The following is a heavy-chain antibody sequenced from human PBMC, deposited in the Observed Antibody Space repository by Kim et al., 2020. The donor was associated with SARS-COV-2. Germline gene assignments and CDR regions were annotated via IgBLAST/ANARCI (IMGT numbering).Heavy chain of an antibody. CDR3: AKDSWACGDCDAFDV. CDR1: GFTVSIYA. V-gene: IGHV3-23*01. D-gene: IGHD2-21*01. CDR2: VSSSGGTT. J-gene: IGHJ3*01. Sequence: GGSLRLSCSASGFTVSIYAMTWVRQAPGKGLEWVSSVSSSGGTTYYADSVKGRFTVSRDNSKNTLYLQMNSLRAEDTAVYYCAKDSWACGDCDAFDVWG.